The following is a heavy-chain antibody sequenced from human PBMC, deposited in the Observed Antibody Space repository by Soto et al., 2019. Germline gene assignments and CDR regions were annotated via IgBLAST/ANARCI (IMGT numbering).Heavy chain of an antibody. J-gene: IGHJ4*02. D-gene: IGHD6-13*01. CDR3: ARAPGGPGIAEY. CDR2: INAGNGNT. V-gene: IGHV1-3*05. Sequence: QVQLVQSGAEEKKPGASVKVSCKASGYTFTSYAMHWGRQAPGQRLEWMGGINAGNGNTKYSQKFQGRVTITRDTSASTAYMELSSLRSEDTAVYSCARAPGGPGIAEYWGQGTLVTVSS. CDR1: GYTFTSYA.